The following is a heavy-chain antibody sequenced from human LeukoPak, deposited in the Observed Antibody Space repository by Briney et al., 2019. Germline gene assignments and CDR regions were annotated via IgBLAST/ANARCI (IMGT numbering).Heavy chain of an antibody. V-gene: IGHV5-51*01. CDR2: IYPGDSDT. D-gene: IGHD3-22*01. CDR1: GYSFTSYW. Sequence: GESLKISCKGSGYSFTSYWIGWVRQMPGKGLEWMGIIYPGDSDTRYSPSFQGQVTISAGKSISTAYLQWSSLKASDTAMYYCARQFRDSSGYYSYYFDYWGQGTLVTVSS. CDR3: ARQFRDSSGYYSYYFDY. J-gene: IGHJ4*02.